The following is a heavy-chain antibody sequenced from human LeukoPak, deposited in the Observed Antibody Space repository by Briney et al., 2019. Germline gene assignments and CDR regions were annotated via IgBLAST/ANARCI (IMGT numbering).Heavy chain of an antibody. Sequence: GGSLRLSCAASGFTFSSYSMNWVRQAPGKGLEWVSYIRSSSSTIYYADSVKGRFTVSRDNAKNSLYLQMNSLRAEDTAVYYCARDGSGRVPEMSAPDYWGQGTLVTVSS. CDR2: IRSSSSTI. CDR3: ARDGSGRVPEMSAPDY. CDR1: GFTFSSYS. D-gene: IGHD3-10*01. J-gene: IGHJ4*02. V-gene: IGHV3-48*01.